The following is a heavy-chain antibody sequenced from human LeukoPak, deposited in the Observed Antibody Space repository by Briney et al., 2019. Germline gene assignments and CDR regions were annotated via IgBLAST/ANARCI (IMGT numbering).Heavy chain of an antibody. CDR1: GFTVSSNY. Sequence: GGSLGLSCAASGFTVSSNYMSWVRQAPGKGLEWVSVIYSGGSTYYADSVKGRFTISRDNSKNTLYLQMNSLRAEDTAVYYCARDGGPTYYYGSGSPSWGQGTLVTVSS. V-gene: IGHV3-66*01. D-gene: IGHD3-10*01. CDR3: ARDGGPTYYYGSGSPS. J-gene: IGHJ4*02. CDR2: IYSGGST.